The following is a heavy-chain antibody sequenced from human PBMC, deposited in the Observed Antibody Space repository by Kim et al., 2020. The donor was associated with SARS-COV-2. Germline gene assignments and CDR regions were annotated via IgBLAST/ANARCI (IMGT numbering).Heavy chain of an antibody. CDR2: INTNTGTQ. CDR1: GYTFNRNA. Sequence: ASVKVSCKASGYTFNRNAMNWVRQAPGQGLEWMGWINTNTGTQTNPRGFPGRLVFSLDTPVNTAYLQISSLQAEDTAVYYCARLTTHYYGSGSYYNRYFYYGIDVWGQGTTVTVSS. D-gene: IGHD3-10*01. CDR3: ARLTTHYYGSGSYYNRYFYYGIDV. J-gene: IGHJ6*02. V-gene: IGHV7-4-1*02.